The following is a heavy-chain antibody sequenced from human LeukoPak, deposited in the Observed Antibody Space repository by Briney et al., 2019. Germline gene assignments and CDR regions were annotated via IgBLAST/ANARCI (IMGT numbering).Heavy chain of an antibody. J-gene: IGHJ4*02. Sequence: PAETLSLTCAVYGGSFRGYYWSWIRQHPGKGLEWIGEINHSGSTNYNPSLKSRVTISLDTSMKKFSLKLNSVTAADTTVYYCASTERCSTTCPLDYWGQGTLVTVSS. D-gene: IGHD2-2*01. CDR2: INHSGST. V-gene: IGHV4-34*01. CDR3: ASTERCSTTCPLDY. CDR1: GGSFRGYY.